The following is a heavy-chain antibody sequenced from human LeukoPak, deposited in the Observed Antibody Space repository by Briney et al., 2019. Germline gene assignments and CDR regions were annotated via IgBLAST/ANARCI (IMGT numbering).Heavy chain of an antibody. CDR3: ARRADYGDFTGAFDI. CDR2: IGTAGDT. V-gene: IGHV3-13*01. J-gene: IGHJ3*02. D-gene: IGHD4-17*01. Sequence: GGSLRLSCAASGFTFSSYDMHWVRQATGKGLEWVSAIGTAGDTYYPGSVKGRFTISRDNSKNTLYLQMNSLRAEDTAVYYCARRADYGDFTGAFDIWGQGTMVTVSS. CDR1: GFTFSSYD.